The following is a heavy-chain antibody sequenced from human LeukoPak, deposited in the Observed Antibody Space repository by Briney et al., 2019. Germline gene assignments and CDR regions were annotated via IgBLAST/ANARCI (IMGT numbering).Heavy chain of an antibody. CDR1: GGSFSGYY. V-gene: IGHV4-34*01. J-gene: IGHJ4*02. Sequence: SETLSLTCAVYGGSFSGYYWSWIRQPPGKGLEWIGEINHSGSTNYNPSLKSRVTISVDTSKNQFSLKLSSVTAADTAVYYCARHEGFYDILTHFDYWGQGTLVTVSS. CDR2: INHSGST. D-gene: IGHD3-9*01. CDR3: ARHEGFYDILTHFDY.